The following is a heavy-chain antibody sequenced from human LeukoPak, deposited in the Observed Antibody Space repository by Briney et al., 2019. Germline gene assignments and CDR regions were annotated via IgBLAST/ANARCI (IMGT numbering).Heavy chain of an antibody. Sequence: SETLSLTCTVSGGSIGSSSYYWGWIRQPPGKGLEWIGSIYKSGSTHCNLSLKSRVTISVDTSKNQFSLKLSSVTAADTAVYYCARVTMIVVVNWFDPWGQGTLVTVSS. CDR3: ARVTMIVVVNWFDP. J-gene: IGHJ5*02. CDR1: GGSIGSSSYY. V-gene: IGHV4-39*07. D-gene: IGHD3-22*01. CDR2: IYKSGST.